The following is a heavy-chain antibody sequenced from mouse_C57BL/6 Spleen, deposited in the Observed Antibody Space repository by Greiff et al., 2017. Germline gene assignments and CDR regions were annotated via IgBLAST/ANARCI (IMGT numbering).Heavy chain of an antibody. D-gene: IGHD1-1*01. Sequence: QVQLQQSGAELARPGASVKMSCKASGYTFTSYTMNWVNQRPGKGLEWIGYINPSSGYTKYNQTFKDKATLTADKSSSTAYMQLSSLTSEDSAVYYCARGTVVGVSYYCDYWGQGTTLTVSS. V-gene: IGHV1-4*01. J-gene: IGHJ2*01. CDR2: INPSSGYT. CDR1: GYTFTSYT. CDR3: ARGTVVGVSYYCDY.